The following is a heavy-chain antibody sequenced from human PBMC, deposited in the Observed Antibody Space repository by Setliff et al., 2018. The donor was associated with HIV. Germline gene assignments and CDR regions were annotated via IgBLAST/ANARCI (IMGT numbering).Heavy chain of an antibody. CDR1: GDTFSSYA. Sequence: AASVKVSCKASGDTFSSYAISWVRQAPGQGLEWMGGIIPILGMGNHAQKFQGRVTITADKSANTAYMELTSLRPEDTAVYYCARTSYNFWGGPDSWGQGTLVTVSS. CDR3: ARTSYNFWGGPDS. CDR2: IIPILGMG. V-gene: IGHV1-69*10. J-gene: IGHJ4*02. D-gene: IGHD3-3*01.